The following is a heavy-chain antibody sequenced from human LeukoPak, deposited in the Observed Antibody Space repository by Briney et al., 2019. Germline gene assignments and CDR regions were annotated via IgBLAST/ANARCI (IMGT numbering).Heavy chain of an antibody. CDR2: IYYSGST. D-gene: IGHD5/OR15-5a*01. J-gene: IGHJ4*02. CDR1: GGSISSSSYY. CDR3: ARRFDFVYDYVYYFDS. Sequence: SETLSLTCTVSGGSISSSSYYWGWIRQPPGKGLEWIGRIYYSGSTYYNPSLKSRFTMSVDTSKNQFSLNLSSVTAADTAVYYCARRFDFVYDYVYYFDSWGQGTLVTVSS. V-gene: IGHV4-39*07.